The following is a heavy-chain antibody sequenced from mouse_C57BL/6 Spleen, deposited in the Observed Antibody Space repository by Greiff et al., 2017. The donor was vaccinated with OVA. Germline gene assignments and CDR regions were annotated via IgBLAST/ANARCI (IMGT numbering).Heavy chain of an antibody. D-gene: IGHD2-1*01. CDR2: ISSGGDYI. J-gene: IGHJ3*01. CDR1: GFTFSSYA. V-gene: IGHV5-9-1*02. Sequence: EVQVVESGAGLVKPGGSLKLSCAASGFTFSSYAMSWVRQTPEKRLEWVAYISSGGDYIYYADTVKGRFTISRDNARNTLYLQMSSLKSEDTAMYYCTRDGNYGNPFAYWGQGTLVTVSA. CDR3: TRDGNYGNPFAY.